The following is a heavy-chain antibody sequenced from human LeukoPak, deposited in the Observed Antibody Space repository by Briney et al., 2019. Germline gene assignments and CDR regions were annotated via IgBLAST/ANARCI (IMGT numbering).Heavy chain of an antibody. J-gene: IGHJ4*02. V-gene: IGHV3-7*01. D-gene: IGHD1-14*01. Sequence: PGGSLRLSCAASGFTFSTFSRSWMSWVRQAPGKGLEWVANIKEDGSQKYYVDSVKGRFTISRDNAKNTLYLQMDSLRAEDTGVYYCARSNQADDYWGQGTLVTVSS. CDR3: ARSNQADDY. CDR1: GFTFSTFSRSW. CDR2: IKEDGSQK.